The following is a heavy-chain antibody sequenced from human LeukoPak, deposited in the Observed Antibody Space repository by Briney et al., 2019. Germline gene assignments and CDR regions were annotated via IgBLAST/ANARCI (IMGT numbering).Heavy chain of an antibody. CDR3: ARDPSLFYDSSGYYLGYFDY. J-gene: IGHJ4*02. D-gene: IGHD3-22*01. CDR1: GSTFSSYS. V-gene: IGHV3-64*01. CDR2: ISSNGGST. Sequence: GGSLRLSCAASGSTFSSYSMHWVRQAPGKGLEYVSAISSNGGSTYYANSVKGRFTISRDNSKNTLYLQMGSLRAEDMAVYYCARDPSLFYDSSGYYLGYFDYWGQGTLVTVSS.